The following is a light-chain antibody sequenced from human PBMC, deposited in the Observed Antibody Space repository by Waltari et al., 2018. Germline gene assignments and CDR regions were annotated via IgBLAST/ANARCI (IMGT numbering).Light chain of an antibody. CDR2: WAS. CDR3: QQYYNISPYT. CDR1: QSVSYSSNNNNY. J-gene: IGKJ2*01. Sequence: DIVMTQSQDSLAVSLGERATINCKSSQSVSYSSNNNNYLAWYQQKPGQPPKLLIYWASTRESGVPDRFSGSGSGTDFTLTISSLQAEDVAIYYCQQYYNISPYTFGQGTKLEI. V-gene: IGKV4-1*01.